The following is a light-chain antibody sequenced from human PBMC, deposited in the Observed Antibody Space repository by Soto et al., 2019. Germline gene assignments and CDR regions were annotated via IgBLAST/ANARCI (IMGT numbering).Light chain of an antibody. CDR2: EVN. J-gene: IGLJ1*01. CDR3: SSYAGSSNV. V-gene: IGLV2-8*01. Sequence: QSALTQPASVSGSPGQSITISCTGTSSDVGGSAYVSWYQQHPGKAPKLMIYEVNKRPSGVPDRFSGSKSGNTASLTVSGLQAEDEADYYCSSYAGSSNVFGTGTKITVL. CDR1: SSDVGGSAY.